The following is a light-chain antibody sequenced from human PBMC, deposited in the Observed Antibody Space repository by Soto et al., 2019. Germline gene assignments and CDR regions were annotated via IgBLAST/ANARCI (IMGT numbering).Light chain of an antibody. CDR3: SSYTSRSRYV. V-gene: IGLV2-18*02. Sequence: QSALTQPPSVSGSPGQSVTISCTGTSSDVGKYDRVSWYQQPPGTATKLIIYEVTNRPSGVPARFSGSKSGNTASLTISGLQAEDEADYYCSSYTSRSRYVFGTGTKVTVL. CDR1: SSDVGKYDR. J-gene: IGLJ1*01. CDR2: EVT.